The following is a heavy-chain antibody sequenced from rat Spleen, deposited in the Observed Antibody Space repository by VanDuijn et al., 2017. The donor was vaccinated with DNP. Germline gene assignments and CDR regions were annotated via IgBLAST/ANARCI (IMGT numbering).Heavy chain of an antibody. V-gene: IGHV5-25*01. CDR1: EFTFSRSD. D-gene: IGHD1-12*03. CDR3: ARGNDGYYPNWYFDF. CDR2: ISPSGANI. J-gene: IGHJ1*01. Sequence: EVQLVESGGGLVQPGRSLKISCVASEFTFSRSDVAWVRQAPTRGLEWVASISPSGANIYYRDSVKGRFTISRDIPKSTLYLQMDSLRSEDTAIYYCARGNDGYYPNWYFDFWGPGTMVTESS.